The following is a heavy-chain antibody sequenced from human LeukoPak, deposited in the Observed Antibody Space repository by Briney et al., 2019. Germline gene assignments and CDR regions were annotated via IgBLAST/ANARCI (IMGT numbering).Heavy chain of an antibody. J-gene: IGHJ4*02. D-gene: IGHD3-16*01. V-gene: IGHV4-59*01. CDR1: GGSISSYY. CDR2: IYYSGST. Sequence: SETLSLTCPVSGGSISSYYWSWIRQPPGKGLEWIGYIYYSGSTNYNPSLKSRVTISVDTSKNQFSLKLSSMTAADTAVYYCASAPQGGYWGQGTLVTVSS. CDR3: ASAPQGGY.